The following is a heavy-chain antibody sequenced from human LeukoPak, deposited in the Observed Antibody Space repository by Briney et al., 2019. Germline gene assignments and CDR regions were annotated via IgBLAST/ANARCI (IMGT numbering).Heavy chain of an antibody. Sequence: PGGSLRLSCAASGFTFSSYGMHWVRQAPGKGLEGVAVRWYDGSNKYYADSVKGRFTISRDNSKNTLYLQMNSLRAEDTAVYYCARGSKKTYYMDVWGKGTTVTVSS. CDR3: ARGSKKTYYMDV. CDR2: RWYDGSNK. J-gene: IGHJ6*03. CDR1: GFTFSSYG. V-gene: IGHV3-33*01.